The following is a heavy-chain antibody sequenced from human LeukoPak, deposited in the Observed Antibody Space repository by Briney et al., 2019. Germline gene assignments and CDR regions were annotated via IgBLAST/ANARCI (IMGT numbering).Heavy chain of an antibody. CDR2: IDSSGST. CDR3: AREGSGWYRSLDY. D-gene: IGHD6-13*01. J-gene: IGHJ4*02. CDR1: GGSISSYY. Sequence: SETLSLTCTVSGGSISSYYWSWIRQPAGKGLGWLGRIDSSGSTNHNPSLKSRVTMSLDTSKKQFSLKLSSVTAADTAVYYCAREGSGWYRSLDYWGQGTLVTVSS. V-gene: IGHV4-4*07.